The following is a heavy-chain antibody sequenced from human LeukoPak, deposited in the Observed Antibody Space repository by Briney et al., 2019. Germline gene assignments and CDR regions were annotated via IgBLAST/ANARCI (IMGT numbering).Heavy chain of an antibody. CDR1: GYTFTSYY. V-gene: IGHV1-46*01. Sequence: ASVKVSCKASGYTFTSYYMHWVRQAPGQGLEWMGIINPSGGSTSYAQKFQGRVTMTRDTSTSTVYMELSSLRSEDTAVYYCARVPPGYSGYDWWFDPWGQGTLVTVSS. D-gene: IGHD5-12*01. CDR3: ARVPPGYSGYDWWFDP. J-gene: IGHJ5*02. CDR2: INPSGGST.